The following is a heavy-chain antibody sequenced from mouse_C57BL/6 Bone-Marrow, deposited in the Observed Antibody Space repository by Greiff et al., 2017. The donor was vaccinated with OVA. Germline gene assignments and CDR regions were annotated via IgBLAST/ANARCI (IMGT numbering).Heavy chain of an antibody. V-gene: IGHV1-19*01. Sequence: VQLKQSGPVLVKPGASVKMSCKASGYTFTDYYMNWVKQSHGKSLEWIGVINPYNGGTSYNQKFKGKATLTVDKYSSTAYMELNSLTSEDSAVYYCGSRDYYGSSYGGMAYWGQGTLVTVSA. CDR3: GSRDYYGSSYGGMAY. D-gene: IGHD1-1*01. J-gene: IGHJ3*01. CDR1: GYTFTDYY. CDR2: INPYNGGT.